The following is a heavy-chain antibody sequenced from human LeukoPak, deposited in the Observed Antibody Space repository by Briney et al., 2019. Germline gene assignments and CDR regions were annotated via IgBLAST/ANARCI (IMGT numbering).Heavy chain of an antibody. J-gene: IGHJ4*02. Sequence: PGGSLRLSCAASGFTFSSYAMSWVRQAPGKGLEWVSAISGSGGSTYYADSVKGRFTISRDNSKNTLYLQMNSLRAEDTAVYYCAKIGYDSSGYYYPYFDYWGQGTLVTVSS. V-gene: IGHV3-23*01. CDR2: ISGSGGST. CDR3: AKIGYDSSGYYYPYFDY. CDR1: GFTFSSYA. D-gene: IGHD3-22*01.